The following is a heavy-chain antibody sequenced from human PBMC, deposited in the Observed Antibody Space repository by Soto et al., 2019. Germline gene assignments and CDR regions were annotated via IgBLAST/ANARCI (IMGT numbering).Heavy chain of an antibody. CDR2: ISSNGGST. CDR1: GFTFISYA. D-gene: IGHD6-13*01. V-gene: IGHV3-64D*06. J-gene: IGHJ3*02. Sequence: PGGSLRLSCSASGFTFISYAMHWVRQAPGKGLEYVSAISSNGGSTYYADSVKGRFTISRDNSKNTLYLQMSSLRAEDTAVYYCVKDDSSSWYRHDAFDIWGQGTMVTVSS. CDR3: VKDDSSSWYRHDAFDI.